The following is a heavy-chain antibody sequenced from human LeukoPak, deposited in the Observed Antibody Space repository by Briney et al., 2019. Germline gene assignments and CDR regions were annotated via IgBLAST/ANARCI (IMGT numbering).Heavy chain of an antibody. D-gene: IGHD6-19*01. V-gene: IGHV4-34*01. Sequence: SETLSLTCAVYGGSFSGYYWSWIRQPPGKGLEWIGEINHRGSTNYNPSLKSRVTISVDTSKNQFSLKLSSVTAADTAVYYCARIPYSSGWHFDYWGQGTLVTVSS. CDR2: INHRGST. CDR3: ARIPYSSGWHFDY. CDR1: GGSFSGYY. J-gene: IGHJ4*02.